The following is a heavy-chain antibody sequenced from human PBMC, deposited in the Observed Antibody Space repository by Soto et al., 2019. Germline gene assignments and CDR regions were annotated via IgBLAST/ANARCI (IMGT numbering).Heavy chain of an antibody. CDR2: ISGSGGST. J-gene: IGHJ4*02. D-gene: IGHD3-16*02. CDR3: AKDAMITFGGVIVIPFFDY. Sequence: GGSLRLSCAASGFTFSSYAMSWVRQAPGKGLEWVSAISGSGGSTYYADSVKGRFTISRDNSKNTLYLQMNSLRAEDTAVYYCAKDAMITFGGVIVIPFFDYWGQGTLVTVSS. CDR1: GFTFSSYA. V-gene: IGHV3-23*01.